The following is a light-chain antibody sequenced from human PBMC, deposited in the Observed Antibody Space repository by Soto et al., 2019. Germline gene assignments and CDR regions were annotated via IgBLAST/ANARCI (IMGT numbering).Light chain of an antibody. CDR2: DDS. V-gene: IGLV3-21*02. CDR1: NIGSKT. J-gene: IGLJ1*01. CDR3: QVWDGSSDHPDV. Sequence: SYVLTQPPSVSVAPGQTARLTCGGNNIGSKTVHWYQHKPGQAPVLVVYDDSDRPSGIPERFSGSNSGNTATLTISRVEAGDEADYYCQVWDGSSDHPDVFGAGTKVTVL.